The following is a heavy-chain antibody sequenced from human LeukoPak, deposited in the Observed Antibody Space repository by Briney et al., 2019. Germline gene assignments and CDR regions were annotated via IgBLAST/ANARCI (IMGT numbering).Heavy chain of an antibody. Sequence: GGSLRLSCAASGFTFSSYWMHWVRHAPGKGLVWVSRINSDGSSTSYADSVKGRFTISRDNAKNTLYLQMNSLRAEDTAVYYCARAPMIVVASYFDYWGQGTLVTVSS. CDR2: INSDGSST. D-gene: IGHD3-22*01. V-gene: IGHV3-74*01. CDR3: ARAPMIVVASYFDY. CDR1: GFTFSSYW. J-gene: IGHJ4*02.